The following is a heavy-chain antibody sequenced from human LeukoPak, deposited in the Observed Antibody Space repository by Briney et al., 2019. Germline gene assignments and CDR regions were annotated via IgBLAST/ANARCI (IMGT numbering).Heavy chain of an antibody. CDR3: ARSYSSSFYPEGFDY. J-gene: IGHJ4*02. Sequence: SETLSLTCTVSGGSISSYYWSWIRQPPGKGLEWIGYIYYSGSTNYNPSLKSRVTISVDTSKNQFSLKLSSVTAADTAVYYCARSYSSSFYPEGFDYWGQGTLVNVSS. CDR2: IYYSGST. V-gene: IGHV4-59*01. CDR1: GGSISSYY. D-gene: IGHD6-13*01.